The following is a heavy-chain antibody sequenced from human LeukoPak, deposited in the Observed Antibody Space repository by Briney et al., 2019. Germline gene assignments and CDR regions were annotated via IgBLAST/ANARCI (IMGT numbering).Heavy chain of an antibody. V-gene: IGHV3-21*04. Sequence: PGGSLRLSCAASGFTFSSYSMNWVRQAPGKGLEWVSSISSSSSYIYYADSVKGRFTISRDNSKNTLYLQMNSLRGEDTAVYYCATESGTYYIFGYWGQGTLVTVSS. J-gene: IGHJ4*02. D-gene: IGHD1-26*01. CDR2: ISSSSSYI. CDR3: ATESGTYYIFGY. CDR1: GFTFSSYS.